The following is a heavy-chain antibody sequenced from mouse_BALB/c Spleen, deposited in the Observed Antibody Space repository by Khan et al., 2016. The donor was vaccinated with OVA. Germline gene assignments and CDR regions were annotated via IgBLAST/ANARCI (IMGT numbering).Heavy chain of an antibody. CDR2: IYPGSGST. V-gene: IGHV1-77*01. CDR1: GYTFSDYV. Sequence: QVQLQQSGPELVKPGASVKMSCKASGYTFSDYVISWVKLRTGQGLEWIGDIYPGSGSTYYNEKFKGKATLTADKPSSTAYMQLSSLTSEDSAVYFCARSDDDAWFTYWGQGTLVTVS. CDR3: ARSDDDAWFTY. D-gene: IGHD2-12*01. J-gene: IGHJ3*01.